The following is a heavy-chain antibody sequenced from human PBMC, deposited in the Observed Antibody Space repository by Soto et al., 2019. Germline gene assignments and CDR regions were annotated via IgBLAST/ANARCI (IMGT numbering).Heavy chain of an antibody. CDR3: AREGYSNSSGDYYYGMDV. V-gene: IGHV3-48*02. CDR1: GFTFSSYS. J-gene: IGHJ6*02. CDR2: ISSSSSTI. Sequence: GGSLRLSCAASGFTFSSYSMNWVRQAPGNGLEWVSYISSSSSTIYYADSVKGRFTISRDNAKNSLYLQMNSLRDEDTAVYYCAREGYSNSSGDYYYGMDVWGQGTTVTVSS. D-gene: IGHD4-4*01.